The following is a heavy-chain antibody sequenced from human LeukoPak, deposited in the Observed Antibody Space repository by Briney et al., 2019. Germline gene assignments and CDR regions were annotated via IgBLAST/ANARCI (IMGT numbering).Heavy chain of an antibody. Sequence: EASVKVSCKASGGTFSSNGISWGRQAPGQGLEWMGRIIPILGITDNAQKFQGRVTITADKSTSTAYMELSSLRSEDTAVYFCAGEFRGIDCGSTSCYAFFFDSWGQGTLVTVSS. D-gene: IGHD2-2*01. CDR1: GGTFSSNG. CDR2: IIPILGIT. V-gene: IGHV1-69*04. CDR3: AGEFRGIDCGSTSCYAFFFDS. J-gene: IGHJ5*01.